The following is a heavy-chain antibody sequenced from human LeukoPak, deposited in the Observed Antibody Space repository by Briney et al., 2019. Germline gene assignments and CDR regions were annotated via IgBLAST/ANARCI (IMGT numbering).Heavy chain of an antibody. CDR2: ISGTGGST. J-gene: IGHJ5*02. Sequence: GGSLRLSCAASGFTFGNFALGWVRQAPGKGLEWVSFISGTGGSTYYPDSLKGRITISRDNSKNTMSLEMKSLRVEDTAVYYCTRCQDTRHLFNWFDPWGQGTLVTVPS. D-gene: IGHD2-15*01. V-gene: IGHV3-23*01. CDR1: GFTFGNFA. CDR3: TRCQDTRHLFNWFDP.